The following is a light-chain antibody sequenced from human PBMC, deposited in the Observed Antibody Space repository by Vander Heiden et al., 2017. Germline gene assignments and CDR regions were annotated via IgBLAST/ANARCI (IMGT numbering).Light chain of an antibody. CDR2: WAS. Sequence: SVITQSQDSLAVSLGERATINCKSSQSVLLSSNNKNYLAWYQQKPGQPPKLLIYWASTRQSGVPDRFSGSGSGTDFTLTISSLQAEDVAVYYCQQYYDSPLTFGGGTKVEIK. CDR1: QSVLLSSNNKNY. V-gene: IGKV4-1*01. CDR3: QQYYDSPLT. J-gene: IGKJ4*01.